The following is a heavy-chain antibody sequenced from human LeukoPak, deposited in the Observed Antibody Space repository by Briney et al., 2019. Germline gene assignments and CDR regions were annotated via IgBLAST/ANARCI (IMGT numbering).Heavy chain of an antibody. Sequence: GGSLRLSCTASGFTFGDYAMIWVRRARGKGLEWVGFIRRKAYGRTKEHDASLKGRFTISRDDSKRIAELPMNRPKTEDNAVYYCATWVPGLLLHSQWGQGTLVTVSS. CDR1: GFTFGDYA. D-gene: IGHD2-15*01. CDR3: ATWVPGLLLHSQ. V-gene: IGHV3-49*04. J-gene: IGHJ4*02. CDR2: IRRKAYGRTK.